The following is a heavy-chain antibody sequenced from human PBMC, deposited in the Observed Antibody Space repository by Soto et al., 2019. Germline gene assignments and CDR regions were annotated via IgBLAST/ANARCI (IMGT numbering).Heavy chain of an antibody. CDR1: GGTFSSYA. J-gene: IGHJ5*02. Sequence: ASVKVSCKASGGTFSSYATSWVRQAPGQGLEWMGGIIPIFGTANYAQKFQGRVTITADESTSTAYMELSSLRSEDTAVYYCARDRSWGPSGSYYSGWFDPRGQGTLVTVSS. V-gene: IGHV1-69*13. D-gene: IGHD1-26*01. CDR3: ARDRSWGPSGSYYSGWFDP. CDR2: IIPIFGTA.